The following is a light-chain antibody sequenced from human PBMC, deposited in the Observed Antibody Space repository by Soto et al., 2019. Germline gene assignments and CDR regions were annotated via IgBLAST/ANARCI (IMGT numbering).Light chain of an antibody. V-gene: IGKV1-39*01. Sequence: DIQITHTPSSLSAFHRDIVTITCRASQSLSSYVNWYQQKPGKAPKLLIYAASSLQGGVPSRFSGSGSGTDFTLTISSLQPEDFATYYCQQSYSTPPTFGQGTKWISN. J-gene: IGKJ1*01. CDR3: QQSYSTPPT. CDR2: AAS. CDR1: QSLSSY.